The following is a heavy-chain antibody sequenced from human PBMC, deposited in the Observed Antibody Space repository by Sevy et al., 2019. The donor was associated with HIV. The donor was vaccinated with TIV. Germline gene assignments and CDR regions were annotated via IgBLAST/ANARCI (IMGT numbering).Heavy chain of an antibody. CDR3: ARAGSGWYDHYFDP. D-gene: IGHD6-19*01. Sequence: ASVKVSCKASGYTFTSYDINWVRQATGQGLEWMGWMNPNSGNTGYAQKIQGRVTMTRNTSISTAYMELSSLRSEDTAVYFCARAGSGWYDHYFDPWGQGTLVTVSS. CDR1: GYTFTSYD. J-gene: IGHJ4*02. CDR2: MNPNSGNT. V-gene: IGHV1-8*01.